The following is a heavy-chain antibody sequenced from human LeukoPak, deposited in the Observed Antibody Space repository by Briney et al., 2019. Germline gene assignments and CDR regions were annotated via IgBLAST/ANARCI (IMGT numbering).Heavy chain of an antibody. CDR3: ARVNCGGDCSTYYYYYMDV. CDR1: GYTFTSYG. J-gene: IGHJ6*03. V-gene: IGHV1-18*01. CDR2: ISEYNGNT. D-gene: IGHD2-21*01. Sequence: ASVKVSCKTSGYTFTSYGISWVRQDPGQGVEGMGWISEYNGNTNSAQKHQGRVIKTTDTSPTTAHLGLRSLRSDDTAVYYCARVNCGGDCSTYYYYYMDVWGKGTTVTASS.